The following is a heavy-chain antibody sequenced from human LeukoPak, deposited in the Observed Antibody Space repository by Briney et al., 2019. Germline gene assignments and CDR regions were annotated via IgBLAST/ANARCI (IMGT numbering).Heavy chain of an antibody. D-gene: IGHD5-18*01. CDR1: GFTFSSYW. CDR2: IKQDGSEK. Sequence: PGGSLRLSCAASGFTFSSYWMSWVRQAPGKGLEWVANIKQDGSEKYYVDSVKGRFTISRDNDKNSLYLQMNSLRAEDTAVYYCARVSKASGLPYYYYYYGMDVWGQGTTVTVSS. V-gene: IGHV3-7*01. CDR3: ARVSKASGLPYYYYYYGMDV. J-gene: IGHJ6*02.